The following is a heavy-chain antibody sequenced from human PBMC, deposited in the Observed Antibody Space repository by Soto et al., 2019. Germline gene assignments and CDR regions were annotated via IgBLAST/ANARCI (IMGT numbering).Heavy chain of an antibody. V-gene: IGHV2-5*02. CDR2: IYWDDSK. CDR3: AHKGQEDCPLDY. J-gene: IGHJ4*02. Sequence: QITLKESGPTLVSPTQTLPLTCAFSGFSLSTSGVGVGWIRQPPGKALEWLAVIYWDDSKHYSPSLRSRLTITKDTSNNQVVLTMPNMDPMDTGTYYCAHKGQEDCPLDYWGQGTLVTVSS. D-gene: IGHD2-21*02. CDR1: GFSLSTSGVG.